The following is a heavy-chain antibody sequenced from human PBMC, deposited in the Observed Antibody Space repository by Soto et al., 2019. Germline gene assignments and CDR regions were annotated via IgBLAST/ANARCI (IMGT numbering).Heavy chain of an antibody. Sequence: QVQLVQSGAEVKKPGASVKVSCKASGYTFTSYDINWVRQATGQGLEWMGWMNPNSGNTGYAQKFQGRVNMTRNTSISTAYMELSSLRSEDTAVYYCARAPDYSNDNWFDPWGQGTLVTVSS. V-gene: IGHV1-8*01. CDR3: ARAPDYSNDNWFDP. CDR2: MNPNSGNT. CDR1: GYTFTSYD. J-gene: IGHJ5*02. D-gene: IGHD4-4*01.